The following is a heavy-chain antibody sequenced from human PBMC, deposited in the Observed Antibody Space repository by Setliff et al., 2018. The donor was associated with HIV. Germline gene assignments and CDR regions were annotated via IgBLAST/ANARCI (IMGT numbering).Heavy chain of an antibody. CDR2: ILFDGTYK. CDR1: GFTFSYYG. Sequence: GGSLRLSCAASGFTFSYYGVHWVRQAPGKGLDWVASILFDGTYKYYAASVKGRFTISRDNSKNTLFLQMGSLRVEDTAVYYCTKTMYSSRWSGFDYWGQGTPVTVSS. D-gene: IGHD6-13*01. CDR3: TKTMYSSRWSGFDY. V-gene: IGHV3-30*02. J-gene: IGHJ4*02.